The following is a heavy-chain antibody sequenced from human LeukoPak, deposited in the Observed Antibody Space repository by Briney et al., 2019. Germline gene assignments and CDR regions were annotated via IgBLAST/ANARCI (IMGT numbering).Heavy chain of an antibody. Sequence: QSGGSLRLSCAASGFTFSSYAMSWVRQAPGKGLEWVSAISGSGGSTYYADSVKGRFTISRDNSKNTLYLQMNSLRAEDTAVYYCANGIIVGATLFDYWGQGTLVTVSS. CDR2: ISGSGGST. D-gene: IGHD1-26*01. V-gene: IGHV3-23*01. CDR3: ANGIIVGATLFDY. CDR1: GFTFSSYA. J-gene: IGHJ4*02.